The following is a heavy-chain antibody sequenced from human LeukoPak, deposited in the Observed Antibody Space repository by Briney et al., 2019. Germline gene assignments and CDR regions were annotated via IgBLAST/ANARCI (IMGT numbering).Heavy chain of an antibody. CDR3: ARASMVRGRLNWFDP. V-gene: IGHV4-34*01. D-gene: IGHD3-10*01. Sequence: SETLSLTCAVYGGSFSGYYWSWIRQPPGKGLEWIGEINHSGSTNYNPSLKSRVTISVDTSKNQFSLKLSFVTAADTAVYYCARASMVRGRLNWFDPWGQGTLVTVSS. J-gene: IGHJ5*02. CDR1: GGSFSGYY. CDR2: INHSGST.